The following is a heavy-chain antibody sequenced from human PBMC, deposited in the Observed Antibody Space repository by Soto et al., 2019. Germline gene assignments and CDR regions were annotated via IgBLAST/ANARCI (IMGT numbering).Heavy chain of an antibody. CDR1: GFTFSSYS. V-gene: IGHV3-21*01. Sequence: GGSLRLSCAASGFTFSSYSMNWVRQAPGKGLEWVSSISSSSSYIYYADSVRGRFTISRDNAKNSLYLQMNSLRAEDTAVYYCARDWYYDILTGYPPLVSHYYYGMDVWGQGTTVTVSS. CDR3: ARDWYYDILTGYPPLVSHYYYGMDV. CDR2: ISSSSSYI. D-gene: IGHD3-9*01. J-gene: IGHJ6*02.